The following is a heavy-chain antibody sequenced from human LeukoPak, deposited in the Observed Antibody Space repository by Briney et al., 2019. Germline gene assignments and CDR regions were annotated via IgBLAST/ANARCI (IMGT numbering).Heavy chain of an antibody. D-gene: IGHD3-10*01. CDR1: GYTFTVYH. Sequence: ASVKVSCKASGYTFTVYHMHWVRQAPGQGLEWMGLINPNNGDTGSPQRFQGRVTMTRDTSVTTVYMELTRLRSDDTAVYYCAGDRGALDAFDIWGQGTMVTVS. CDR3: AGDRGALDAFDI. V-gene: IGHV1-2*02. J-gene: IGHJ3*02. CDR2: INPNNGDT.